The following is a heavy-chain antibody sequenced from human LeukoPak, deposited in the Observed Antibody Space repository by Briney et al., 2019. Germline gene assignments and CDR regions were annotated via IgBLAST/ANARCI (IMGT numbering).Heavy chain of an antibody. J-gene: IGHJ5*02. D-gene: IGHD2-2*01. V-gene: IGHV1-8*01. CDR1: GYTFTSYD. CDR2: MNPNSGNT. Sequence: ASVKVSCKASGYTFTSYDINWVRQATGQGLEWMGRMNPNSGNTGYAQKFQGRVTMTRNTSISTAYMELSSLRSEDTAVYYCARWAAAINWFDPWGQGTLVTVSS. CDR3: ARWAAAINWFDP.